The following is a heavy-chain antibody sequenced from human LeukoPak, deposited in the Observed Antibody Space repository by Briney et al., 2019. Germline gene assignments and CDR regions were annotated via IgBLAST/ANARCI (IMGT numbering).Heavy chain of an antibody. V-gene: IGHV3-48*01. J-gene: IGHJ4*02. D-gene: IGHD5-18*01. CDR2: INSGSSIT. CDR3: ARSRYDSYGYFFCDY. Sequence: GGSLRLSCTASGFSFNTYIMNWVRQAPGKGLEWISYINSGSSITRYADSVTGRFTISRDNARNSLYLQMNSLRAEDTAVYFCARSRYDSYGYFFCDYWGQGTLVTVSS. CDR1: GFSFNTYI.